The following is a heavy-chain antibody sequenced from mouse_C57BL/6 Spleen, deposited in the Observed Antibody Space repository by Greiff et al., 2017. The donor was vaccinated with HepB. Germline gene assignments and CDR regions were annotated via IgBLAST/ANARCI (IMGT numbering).Heavy chain of an antibody. CDR2: IYPGDGDT. V-gene: IGHV1-80*01. Sequence: VKLQQSGAELVKPGASVKISCKASGYAFRSYWMNWVKQRPGKGLEWIGQIYPGDGDTNYNGKFKGKATLTADKSSSTAYMQLSSLTSEDSAVYFCARGDYGYYYAMDYWGQGTSVTVSS. J-gene: IGHJ4*01. D-gene: IGHD2-4*01. CDR1: GYAFRSYW. CDR3: ARGDYGYYYAMDY.